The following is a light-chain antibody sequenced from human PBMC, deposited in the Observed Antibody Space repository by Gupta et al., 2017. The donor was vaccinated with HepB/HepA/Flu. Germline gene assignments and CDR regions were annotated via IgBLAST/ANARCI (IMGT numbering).Light chain of an antibody. V-gene: IGKV3-15*01. CDR2: GAS. Sequence: EIVMTQSPATLSVSPGERATLSCRASQSVSSNFAWYQQKPGQAPRLLIYGASTRATGIPARFSGSGSGTEFTLTISSLQSEDFAVYYCQLYNDWPRTFGQGTKVEIK. J-gene: IGKJ1*01. CDR3: QLYNDWPRT. CDR1: QSVSSN.